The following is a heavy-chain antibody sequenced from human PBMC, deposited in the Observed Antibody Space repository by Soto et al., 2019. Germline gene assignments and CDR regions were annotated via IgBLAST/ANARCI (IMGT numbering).Heavy chain of an antibody. D-gene: IGHD6-13*01. CDR1: VYTFTRYY. CDR2: INPSGGST. CDR3: ARDPVIAAAGTPFDY. V-gene: IGHV1-46*01. Sequence: XSVKVSCTESVYTFTRYYMHWVRQAPGQGLEWMGIINPSGGSTSYAQKFQGRVTMTRDTSTSTVYMELSSLRSEDTAVYYCARDPVIAAAGTPFDYWGQGTLVTVSS. J-gene: IGHJ4*02.